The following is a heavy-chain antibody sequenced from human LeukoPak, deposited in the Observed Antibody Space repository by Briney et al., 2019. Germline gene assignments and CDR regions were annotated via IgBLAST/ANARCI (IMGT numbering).Heavy chain of an antibody. CDR1: GGSFSGYY. J-gene: IGHJ4*02. CDR3: ASNFRVVPDY. Sequence: SETLSLTCAVYGGSFSGYYWSWIRQPPGKGLEWIGEINHSGGTNYNPSLKSRVTISVDTSKNQFSLKLSSVTAADTAVYYCASNFRVVPDYWGQGTLVTVSS. CDR2: INHSGGT. D-gene: IGHD3-3*01. V-gene: IGHV4-34*01.